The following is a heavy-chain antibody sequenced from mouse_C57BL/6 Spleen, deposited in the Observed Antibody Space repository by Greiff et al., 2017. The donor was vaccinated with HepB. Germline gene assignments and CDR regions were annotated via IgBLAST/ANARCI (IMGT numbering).Heavy chain of an antibody. CDR1: GYTFTSYG. D-gene: IGHD1-1*01. J-gene: IGHJ1*03. Sequence: QVQLQQSGAELARPGASVKLSCKASGYTFTSYGISWVKQRTGQGLEWIGEIYPRSGNTYYNEKFKGKATLTADKSSSTAYMELRSLTSEDSAVYFCAREDLGSSYDWYFDVWGTGTTVTVSS. CDR3: AREDLGSSYDWYFDV. CDR2: IYPRSGNT. V-gene: IGHV1-81*01.